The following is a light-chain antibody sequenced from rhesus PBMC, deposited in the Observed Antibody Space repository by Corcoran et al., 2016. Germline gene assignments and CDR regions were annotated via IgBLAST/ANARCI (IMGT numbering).Light chain of an antibody. J-gene: IGKJ2*01. V-gene: IGKV1-66*01. CDR2: YAS. Sequence: DIQVTQSPSSLSASVGDRVTITCRASQGINNYLSWYQQRPGKAPKPLIYYASNLEKGVPSRFSGSRSWTDYILTIRSLQPEDVATYYCQQYDSPPYSFGQGTRVEIK. CDR3: QQYDSPPYS. CDR1: QGINNY.